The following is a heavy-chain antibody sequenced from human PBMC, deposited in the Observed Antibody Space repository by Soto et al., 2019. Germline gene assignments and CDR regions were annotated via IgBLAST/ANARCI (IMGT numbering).Heavy chain of an antibody. CDR3: ARDRDRQQLGGNSYSGIDV. CDR2: MIPIFPTP. V-gene: IGHV1-69*12. Sequence: QVQLVQSGAEVKKPGSSVTVSCKASGGTFGNSAISWVRQAPGQALEWLGGMIPIFPTPDYAQKFQGRVMITADESATIAHMELTSLRSEDTGVYYCARDRDRQQLGGNSYSGIDVWGQGTTVTVPS. D-gene: IGHD3-3*02. CDR1: GGTFGNSA. J-gene: IGHJ6*02.